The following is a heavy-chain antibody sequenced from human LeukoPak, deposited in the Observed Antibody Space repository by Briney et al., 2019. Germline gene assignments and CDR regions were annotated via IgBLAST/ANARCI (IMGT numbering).Heavy chain of an antibody. CDR2: ISYSGST. D-gene: IGHD3-10*01. CDR3: AKAMSSAWNFDL. V-gene: IGHV4-59*01. J-gene: IGHJ2*01. CDR1: GDSISTYS. Sequence: SETLSLTCTVSGDSISTYSWIWIRQPPGKGLECIGYISYSGSTNFNPSLQSTVTMSVATSKNQFTLKLNSVTAADTAVYYCAKAMSSAWNFDLWGRGTLVTVSS.